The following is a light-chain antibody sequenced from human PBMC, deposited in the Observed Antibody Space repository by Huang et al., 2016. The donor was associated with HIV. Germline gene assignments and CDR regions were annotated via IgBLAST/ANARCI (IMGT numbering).Light chain of an antibody. Sequence: EILMTQSPATLSVSPGERATLACRASQSVSSNLAWYQQKPGQAPRLRIHGAFTRATGIPVRFSGSGSGTECTLTINSLQSEDFAVYFCQQYNIWPWTFGQGTKVEIK. J-gene: IGKJ1*01. CDR3: QQYNIWPWT. V-gene: IGKV3-15*01. CDR1: QSVSSN. CDR2: GAF.